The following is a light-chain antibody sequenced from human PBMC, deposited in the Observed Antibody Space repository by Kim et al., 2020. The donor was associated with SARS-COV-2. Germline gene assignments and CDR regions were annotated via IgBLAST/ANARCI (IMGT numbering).Light chain of an antibody. CDR3: QQYDNLPYT. CDR1: QDITNY. J-gene: IGKJ2*01. Sequence: SASVGDRVTITCQASQDITNYLNWYQQKPGKAPKLLIYVAANLETGVPSRFSGSGSGTDFTFTISSLQPEDIATYYCQQYDNLPYTFGQGTKLEI. CDR2: VAA. V-gene: IGKV1-33*01.